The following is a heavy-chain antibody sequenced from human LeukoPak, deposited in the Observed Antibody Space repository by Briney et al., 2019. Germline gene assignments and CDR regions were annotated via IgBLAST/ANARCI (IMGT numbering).Heavy chain of an antibody. V-gene: IGHV4-34*01. J-gene: IGHJ4*02. CDR1: GGSFSGYY. CDR2: INHNGST. CDR3: AREGRRGSYCSGGSCYFGY. D-gene: IGHD2-15*01. Sequence: SETLSLTCAVYGGSFSGYYWSWIRQPPGKGLEWIGEINHNGSTNYNPSLKSRVTISADTSKNQFSLKLSSVTAADTAVYYCAREGRRGSYCSGGSCYFGYWGQGTLVTVSS.